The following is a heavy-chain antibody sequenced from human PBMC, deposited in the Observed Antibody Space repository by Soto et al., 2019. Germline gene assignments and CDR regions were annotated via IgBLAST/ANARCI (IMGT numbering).Heavy chain of an antibody. Sequence: QVQLQESGPGRVTPSETLSLTCTVSVGSISSYYWSWIRQPPGKGLEYIAYIYYSGTTNYNPSLKSRVTISVDTSKKQFSLKLSAVTAADTAVYYCARLNNWFDPWGQGTLVTVSS. CDR2: IYYSGTT. CDR3: ARLNNWFDP. V-gene: IGHV4-59*01. CDR1: VGSISSYY. J-gene: IGHJ5*02.